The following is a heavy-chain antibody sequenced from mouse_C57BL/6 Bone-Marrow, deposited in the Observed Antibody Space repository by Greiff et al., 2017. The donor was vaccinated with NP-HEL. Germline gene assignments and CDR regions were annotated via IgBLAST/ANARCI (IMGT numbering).Heavy chain of an antibody. J-gene: IGHJ4*01. D-gene: IGHD2-5*01. CDR1: GYTFTSYW. CDR3: ARQAYYSNPYYAMDY. CDR2: IHPTSGST. Sequence: QVQLQQPGAELVKPGASVKLSCKASGYTFTSYWMHWVKQRPGQGLEWIGMIHPTSGSTNYNEKFKSKATLTVDKSSSTAYMQLSSLTSEDSAVYYCARQAYYSNPYYAMDYWGQGTSVTVSS. V-gene: IGHV1-64*01.